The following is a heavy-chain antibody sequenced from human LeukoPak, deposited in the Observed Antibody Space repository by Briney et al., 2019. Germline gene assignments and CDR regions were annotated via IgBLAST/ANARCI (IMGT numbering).Heavy chain of an antibody. CDR3: ANPRQGDY. V-gene: IGHV3-23*01. CDR2: ISGSGATT. J-gene: IGHJ4*02. Sequence: GGSLRLSCAASGFTFSSYAMTCVRQAPGKGLEWVSAISGSGATTYYADSVKGRFTISRYNSKNTLYLQMNSLRAEDTAVYYCANPRQGDYRGQGTLVTVSS. CDR1: GFTFSSYA.